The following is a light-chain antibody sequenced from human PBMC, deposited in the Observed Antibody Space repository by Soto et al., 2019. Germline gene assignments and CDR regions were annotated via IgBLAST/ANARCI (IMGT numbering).Light chain of an antibody. J-gene: IGKJ2*01. Sequence: EIVLTQSPGTLSLSPGERDTLSCRDSHTVSTSSLAWYQQKPGQAPRLLLVDASSRATDIPDRFSGSGSGTDFSFSISSMEAEDFAMYYCQQSGSSPPKYTFGQGTRLEIK. CDR1: HTVSTSS. CDR2: DAS. CDR3: QQSGSSPPKYT. V-gene: IGKV3-20*01.